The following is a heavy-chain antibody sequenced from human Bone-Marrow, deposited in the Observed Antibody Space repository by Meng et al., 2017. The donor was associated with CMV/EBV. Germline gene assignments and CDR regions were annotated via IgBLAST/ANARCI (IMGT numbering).Heavy chain of an antibody. D-gene: IGHD1-26*01. V-gene: IGHV3-53*04. CDR2: IFDSGST. J-gene: IGHJ4*02. Sequence: EVQLVESGGGLVQPGVSLRLSCAASGFTVSNNYMYWVRQAPGKGLEWVSVIFDSGSTYYADSVKGRFTISRHNSQNTLYLQMNSLRPDDTAVYYCARDRPGFAGAPWWGQGTLVTVSS. CDR3: ARDRPGFAGAPW. CDR1: GFTVSNNY.